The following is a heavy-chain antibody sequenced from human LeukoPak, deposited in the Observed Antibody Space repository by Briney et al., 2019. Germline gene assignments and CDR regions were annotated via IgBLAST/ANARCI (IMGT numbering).Heavy chain of an antibody. Sequence: GGSLRLSCAASGFAFNFYAMTWVRQAPGKRLQWVSTINASGGNTYYAESVRGRFTISRDNSKDTLYLQLNSLTAEDTAIYYCAKPISGGLAVSADWFDPWGQGTPVAVSS. D-gene: IGHD6-19*01. CDR1: GFAFNFYA. CDR3: AKPISGGLAVSADWFDP. J-gene: IGHJ5*02. V-gene: IGHV3-23*01. CDR2: INASGGNT.